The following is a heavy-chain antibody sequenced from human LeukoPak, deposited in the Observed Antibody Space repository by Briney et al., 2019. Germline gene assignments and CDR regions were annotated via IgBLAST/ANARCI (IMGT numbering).Heavy chain of an antibody. Sequence: ASVKVSCKASGYTFTGYYMHWVRQAPGQGLEWMGWINPNSGGTNYAQKFQGWVTMTRDTSISTAYMELSRLRSDDTAVYYCARIPGTTTAKGLDYWGQGTLVTVSS. J-gene: IGHJ4*02. CDR2: INPNSGGT. D-gene: IGHD1-14*01. CDR1: GYTFTGYY. CDR3: ARIPGTTTAKGLDY. V-gene: IGHV1-2*04.